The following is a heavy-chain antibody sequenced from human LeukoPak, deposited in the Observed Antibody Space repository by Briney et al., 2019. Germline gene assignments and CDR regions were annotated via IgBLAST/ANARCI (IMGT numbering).Heavy chain of an antibody. CDR3: ARAHSGWYDY. CDR2: ISSSSSYI. CDR1: GFTFSSYS. Sequence: PGGSLRLSCAASGFTFSSYSMNWVRQAPGKGLEWVSSISSSSSYIYYADSVKGRFTISRDNAKNSLYLQMDSLRAEDTAVYYCARAHSGWYDYWGQGTLVTVSS. J-gene: IGHJ4*02. V-gene: IGHV3-21*01. D-gene: IGHD6-19*01.